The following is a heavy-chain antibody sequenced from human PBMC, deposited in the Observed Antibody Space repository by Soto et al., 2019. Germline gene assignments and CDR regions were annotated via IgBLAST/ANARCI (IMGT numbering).Heavy chain of an antibody. CDR3: ASDSYCGGDCYISNSGIDY. CDR1: GDSFTTYC. J-gene: IGHJ4*02. V-gene: IGHV1-46*01. Sequence: ASVKVSCEASGDSFTTYCIHWVRQAPDQGLEWVGIIKPSGGGTSYAQNFQGRLTMAADTSTTTAYMELSSLRSEDTAVFYCASDSYCGGDCYISNSGIDYWGQGTLVTVSS. D-gene: IGHD2-21*02. CDR2: IKPSGGGT.